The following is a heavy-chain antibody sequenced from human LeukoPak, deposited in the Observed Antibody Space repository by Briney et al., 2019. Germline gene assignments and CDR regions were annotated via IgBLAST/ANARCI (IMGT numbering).Heavy chain of an antibody. V-gene: IGHV1-46*01. J-gene: IGHJ3*02. Sequence: ASVKVSCKASGYTFTSYYMHWVRQAPGQGLEWMGIISPSGGSTSYAQKFQGRVTMTRDTSTSTVYMELSSLRSEDTAVYYCATSGNGDLVDIWGQGTMVTVSS. D-gene: IGHD1-1*01. CDR2: ISPSGGST. CDR3: ATSGNGDLVDI. CDR1: GYTFTSYY.